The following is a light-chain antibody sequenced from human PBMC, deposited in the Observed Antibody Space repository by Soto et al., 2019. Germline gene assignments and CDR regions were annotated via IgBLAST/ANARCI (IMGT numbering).Light chain of an antibody. CDR2: AVS. CDR3: CSYAGNAYA. Sequence: QSALTQPRSVSGSPGQSVTISCTGTSSDVGGYNFVTWYQQHPDKAPKLLIYAVSKRPSGVPDHFSGSKSGNTASLTISGLQAEDEADYYCCSYAGNAYAFGTGTKVTVL. CDR1: SSDVGGYNF. J-gene: IGLJ1*01. V-gene: IGLV2-11*01.